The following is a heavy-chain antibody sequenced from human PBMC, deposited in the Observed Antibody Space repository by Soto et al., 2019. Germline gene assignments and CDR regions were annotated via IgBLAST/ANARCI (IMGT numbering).Heavy chain of an antibody. V-gene: IGHV1-69*02. D-gene: IGHD5-18*01. CDR3: AGPNTAMVSRGYGMDV. Sequence: QVQLVQSGAEVKKPGSSVKVSCKASGGTFSSYTISWVRQAPGQGLEWMGRIIPILGIANYAQKLQGRVTITADKSTSTAYMELSSLRSEDTAVYYCAGPNTAMVSRGYGMDVWGQGTTVTVSS. CDR1: GGTFSSYT. CDR2: IIPILGIA. J-gene: IGHJ6*02.